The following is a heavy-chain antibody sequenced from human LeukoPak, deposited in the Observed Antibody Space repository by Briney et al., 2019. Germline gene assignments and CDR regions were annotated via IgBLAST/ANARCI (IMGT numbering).Heavy chain of an antibody. CDR2: ISAYNGNT. D-gene: IGHD2-2*01. CDR1: GYTFTSYG. Sequence: ASVKVSSKASGYTFTSYGISWVRQAPGQGLEWMGWISAYNGNTNYAQKLQGRVTMTTDTSTSTAYMELRSLRSDDTAVYYCARLGYCSSTSCLSWFDPWGQGTLVTVSS. J-gene: IGHJ5*02. CDR3: ARLGYCSSTSCLSWFDP. V-gene: IGHV1-18*01.